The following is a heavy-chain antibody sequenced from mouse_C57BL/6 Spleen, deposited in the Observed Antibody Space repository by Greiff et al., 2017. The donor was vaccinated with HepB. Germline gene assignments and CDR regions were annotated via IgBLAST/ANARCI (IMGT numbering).Heavy chain of an antibody. CDR3: ARHEEVLGDGYYAWFAY. CDR2: FYPGSGSI. CDR1: GYTFTEYT. J-gene: IGHJ3*01. V-gene: IGHV1-62-2*01. D-gene: IGHD2-3*01. Sequence: QVQLQQSGAELVKPGASVKLSCKASGYTFTEYTIHWVKQRSGQGLEWIGWFYPGSGSIKYNEKFKDKATLTADKSSSTVYMELSRLTSEDSAVYFCARHEEVLGDGYYAWFAYWGQGTLVTVSA.